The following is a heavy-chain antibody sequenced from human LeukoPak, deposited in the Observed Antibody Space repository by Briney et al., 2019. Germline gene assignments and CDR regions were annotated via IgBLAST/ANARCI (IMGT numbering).Heavy chain of an antibody. CDR1: GGTFSSYA. V-gene: IGHV1-69*01. CDR2: IIPIFGTA. Sequence: GASVKVSCKASGGTFSSYAISWVRQAPGQGLEWMGGIIPIFGTANYAQKFQGRVTITADESTSTAYMELSSLRSEDTAVYYCARSGTGVGTLSDYRGQGTLVTVSS. CDR3: ARSGTGVGTLSDY. D-gene: IGHD1-26*01. J-gene: IGHJ4*02.